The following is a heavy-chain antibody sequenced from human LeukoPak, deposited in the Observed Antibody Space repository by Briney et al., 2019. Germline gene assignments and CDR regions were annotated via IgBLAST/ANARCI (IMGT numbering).Heavy chain of an antibody. Sequence: GESLKLSCKGSGGSFTTYWIGWVRQMPGKGPEWMGIIYPGYSETRYSPSFQGHVTISVDKSIDTAYLHWSSLKASDTAMYYCATTSRYFDHWGQGTLVTVSS. CDR1: GGSFTTYW. CDR3: ATTSRYFDH. V-gene: IGHV5-51*01. CDR2: IYPGYSET. J-gene: IGHJ4*02. D-gene: IGHD6-6*01.